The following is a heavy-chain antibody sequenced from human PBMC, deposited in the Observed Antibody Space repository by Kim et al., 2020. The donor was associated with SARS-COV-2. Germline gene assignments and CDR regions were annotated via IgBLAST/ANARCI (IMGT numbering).Heavy chain of an antibody. CDR1: GYVFTSYG. CDR2: INAHNGNT. Sequence: ASVKVSCKASGYVFTSYGISWVRQAPGLGLEWMGWINAHNGNTKCAQKLQGRVTMTTDTSPSTAYMELXSLRSDDTAVYDWARKYCSSTNCYTAHGGDYWXXGTXVXVSS. D-gene: IGHD2-2*02. J-gene: IGHJ4*02. CDR3: ARKYCSSTNCYTAHGGDY. V-gene: IGHV1-18*04.